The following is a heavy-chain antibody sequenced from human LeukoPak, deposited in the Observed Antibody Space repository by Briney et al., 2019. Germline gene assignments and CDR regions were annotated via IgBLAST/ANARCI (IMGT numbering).Heavy chain of an antibody. D-gene: IGHD6-19*01. CDR3: ARDPPSGGFDY. J-gene: IGHJ4*02. CDR2: ISSSSSTI. Sequence: PGGSLRLSCAASGFTFSAYSMNWVRQAPGKGLEWVSYISSSSSTIYYTDSVKGRFTISRDDAKNSLYLHMNSLRDEDTALYYCARDPPSGGFDYWSQGALVTVSS. CDR1: GFTFSAYS. V-gene: IGHV3-48*02.